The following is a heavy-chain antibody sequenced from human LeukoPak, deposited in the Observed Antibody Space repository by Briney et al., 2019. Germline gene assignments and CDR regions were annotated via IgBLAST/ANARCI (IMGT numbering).Heavy chain of an antibody. CDR2: INSDGSST. D-gene: IGHD2-2*01. CDR3: AKDWDERDCSSTSCFNDAFDI. CDR1: GFSFSSYW. J-gene: IGHJ3*02. V-gene: IGHV3-74*01. Sequence: PGGSLRLSCAASGFSFSSYWMHWVRQAPGKGLVWVSRINSDGSSTSYADSVKGRFTISRDNAKNTLYLQMNSLRAEDTAVYYCAKDWDERDCSSTSCFNDAFDIWGQGTMVTVSS.